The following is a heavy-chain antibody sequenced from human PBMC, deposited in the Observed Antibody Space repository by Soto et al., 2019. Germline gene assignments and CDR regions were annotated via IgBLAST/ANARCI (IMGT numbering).Heavy chain of an antibody. V-gene: IGHV4-4*07. CDR3: AREGSYSAYNFAHGIQLWSFDF. CDR1: GGSINTFY. J-gene: IGHJ4*02. D-gene: IGHD5-12*01. Sequence: NPSETLSLTCTVSGGSINTFYWSWVRQPAGEGLEWIGRIFSSGSTSFNPSLESRVAMSVDTSKNHFSLNLSSVTAADMAVYYCAREGSYSAYNFAHGIQLWSFDFWGQGALVTVSS. CDR2: IFSSGST.